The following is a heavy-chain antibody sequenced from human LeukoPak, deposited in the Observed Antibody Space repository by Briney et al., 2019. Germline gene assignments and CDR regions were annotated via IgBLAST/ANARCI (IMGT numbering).Heavy chain of an antibody. CDR3: ATLGDSSGYYLRDY. J-gene: IGHJ4*02. V-gene: IGHV1-2*02. D-gene: IGHD3-22*01. CDR2: INPNSGGT. CDR1: GYTFTGFY. Sequence: ASVKVSCKASGYTFTGFYIHWVRQAPGQGLEWMGWINPNSGGTNYAQESEGRVTMTRDTSISTAYMELSRLRSDDTAVYYCATLGDSSGYYLRDYWGQGALVTVSS.